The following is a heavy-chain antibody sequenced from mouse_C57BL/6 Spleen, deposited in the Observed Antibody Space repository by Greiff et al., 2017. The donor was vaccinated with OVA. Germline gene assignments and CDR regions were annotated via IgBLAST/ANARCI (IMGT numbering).Heavy chain of an antibody. CDR3: ARLGTVVPFDY. J-gene: IGHJ2*01. CDR2: INPGSGGT. Sequence: QGQRQRSGAELVRPGTSVKVSCKASGYAFTNYLIEWVKQRPGQGLEWIGVINPGSGGTNYNEKFKGKAKLTADKASSTAYMQLSSLTSEDSAVYFCARLGTVVPFDYWGQGTTLTVSS. CDR1: GYAFTNYL. D-gene: IGHD1-1*01. V-gene: IGHV1-54*01.